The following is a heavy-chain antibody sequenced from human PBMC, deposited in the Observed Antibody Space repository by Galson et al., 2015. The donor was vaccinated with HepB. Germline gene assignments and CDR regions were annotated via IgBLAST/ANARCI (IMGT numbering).Heavy chain of an antibody. D-gene: IGHD3-22*01. CDR2: ISYDGSNK. CDR3: AKLSYYDSSEFDP. CDR1: GFTFSSYA. Sequence: SLRLSCAASGFTFSSYAMHWVRQAPGKGLEWVAVISYDGSNKYYADSVKGRFTISRDNSKNTLYLQMDSLGAEDTAVYYCAKLSYYDSSEFDPWGQGTLVTVSS. V-gene: IGHV3-30*04. J-gene: IGHJ5*02.